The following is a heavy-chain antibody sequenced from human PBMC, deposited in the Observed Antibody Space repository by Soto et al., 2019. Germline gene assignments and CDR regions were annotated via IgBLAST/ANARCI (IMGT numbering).Heavy chain of an antibody. V-gene: IGHV3-11*01. CDR3: ARAGYCSGGSCYSSAFDI. Sequence: PGGSLRLSCAASGFTFSDYYMSGIRQAPGKGLEWVSYISSSGSTIYYADSVKGRFTISRDNAKNSLYLQMNSLRAEDTAVYYCARAGYCSGGSCYSSAFDIWGQGTMVTVSS. CDR1: GFTFSDYY. D-gene: IGHD2-15*01. J-gene: IGHJ3*02. CDR2: ISSSGSTI.